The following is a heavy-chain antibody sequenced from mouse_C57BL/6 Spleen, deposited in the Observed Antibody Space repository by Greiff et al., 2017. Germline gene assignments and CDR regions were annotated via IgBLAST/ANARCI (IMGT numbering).Heavy chain of an antibody. Sequence: VQLVESGPGLVAPSQSLYITCTVSGFSLTSYGVDWVRQSPGKGLEWLGVLWGVGSIHYNSALKSRRSISKDNSKSQVFLKMNSLQTDDTAMYYCASWGDGGAWFAYWGQGTLVTVSA. CDR2: LWGVGSI. CDR1: GFSLTSYG. CDR3: ASWGDGGAWFAY. J-gene: IGHJ3*01. D-gene: IGHD1-1*02. V-gene: IGHV2-6*01.